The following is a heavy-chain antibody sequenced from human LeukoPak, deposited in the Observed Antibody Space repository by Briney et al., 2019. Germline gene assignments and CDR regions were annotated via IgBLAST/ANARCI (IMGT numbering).Heavy chain of an antibody. Sequence: ASVKVSCKASGYTFTGYYMHWVRQAPGQGLEWMGIINPSGGNTRNAQKFQGRVTMSRDTSTSTIYMELSSLRFEDTAVYYCARDSSSGIDYWGQGTLVTVSS. J-gene: IGHJ4*02. CDR3: ARDSSSGIDY. CDR1: GYTFTGYY. D-gene: IGHD6-6*01. CDR2: INPSGGNT. V-gene: IGHV1-46*01.